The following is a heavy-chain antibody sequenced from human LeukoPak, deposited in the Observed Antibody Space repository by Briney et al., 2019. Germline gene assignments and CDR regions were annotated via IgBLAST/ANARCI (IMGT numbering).Heavy chain of an antibody. V-gene: IGHV3-48*04. CDR3: ARVGRGSGSYYFEF. CDR2: ISSSSTTI. CDR1: GFIFSTYS. J-gene: IGHJ4*02. Sequence: PGGSLRLSCAASGFIFSTYSVTWVRQAPGKGLEWISYISSSSTTIHYADSVKGRFTIFRDNAKNSLFLQMNSLRVEESAVYYCARVGRGSGSYYFEFWGQGTLVTVSS. D-gene: IGHD1-26*01.